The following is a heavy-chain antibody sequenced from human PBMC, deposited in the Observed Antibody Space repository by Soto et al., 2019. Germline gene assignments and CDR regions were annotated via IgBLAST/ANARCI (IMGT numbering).Heavy chain of an antibody. CDR1: GFTFSSYG. D-gene: IGHD4-4*01. CDR3: AKATVSPSGYYYYMDV. V-gene: IGHV3-30*02. CDR2: IWYDGSNK. J-gene: IGHJ6*03. Sequence: TGGSLRLSCAASGFTFSSYGMHWVRQAPGKGLEWVAVIWYDGSNKYYADSVKGRFTISRDNSKNTLYLQMNSLRAEDTAVYYCAKATVSPSGYYYYMDVWGKGTTVTVSS.